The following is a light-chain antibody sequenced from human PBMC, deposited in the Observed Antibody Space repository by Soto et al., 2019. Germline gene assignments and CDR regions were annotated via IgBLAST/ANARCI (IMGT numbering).Light chain of an antibody. CDR1: RNVSIY. CDR3: QQIYKMPS. V-gene: IGKV1-39*01. J-gene: IGKJ5*01. CDR2: ATS. Sequence: EIPLTQSPSSLAASVGDRLTLTCRASRNVSIYLNWYQHKPGKGPTLLIHATSNLQIGVPSRFSGSGSGTEFTLTISSLETEDFGTYYCQQIYKMPSFDQGTRLVIK.